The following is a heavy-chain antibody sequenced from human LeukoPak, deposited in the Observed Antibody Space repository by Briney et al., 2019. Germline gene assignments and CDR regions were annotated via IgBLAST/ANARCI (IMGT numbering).Heavy chain of an antibody. CDR3: TRGGGLKDFDY. V-gene: IGHV3-30-3*01. Sequence: GRSLRLSCAASGFTFSTYAMHWVRQTPAKGLEWVAVISYDENNKYYADSVKGRFTISRDNSKNTLFLQMNSLRTEDTAVYYCTRGGGLKDFDYWGQGTLVTVFS. CDR2: ISYDENNK. J-gene: IGHJ4*02. CDR1: GFTFSTYA. D-gene: IGHD6-25*01.